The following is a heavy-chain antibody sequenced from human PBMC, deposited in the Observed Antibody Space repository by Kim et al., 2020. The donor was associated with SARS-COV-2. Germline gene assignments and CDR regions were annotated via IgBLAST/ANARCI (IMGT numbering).Heavy chain of an antibody. Sequence: SETLSLTCAVYGGSFSGYYWSWIRQPPGKGLEWIGEINHSGSTNYNPSLKSRVTISVDTSKNQFSLKLSSVTAADTAVYYCARGYDFWSGRKVFDYWGQGTLVTVSS. J-gene: IGHJ4*02. CDR1: GGSFSGYY. CDR2: INHSGST. D-gene: IGHD3-3*01. V-gene: IGHV4-34*01. CDR3: ARGYDFWSGRKVFDY.